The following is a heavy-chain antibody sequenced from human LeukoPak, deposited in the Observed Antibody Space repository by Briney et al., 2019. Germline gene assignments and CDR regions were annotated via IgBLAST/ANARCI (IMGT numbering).Heavy chain of an antibody. CDR3: AREDVVVPAAPPGDYYGMDV. CDR2: IIPIFNTP. Sequence: SVKVSCKTSGELFNNKPVNWMRQAPGQGLEWVGVIIPIFNTPYYAQKFQGRVTITADESTSTAYMELSSLRSEDTAVYYCAREDVVVPAAPPGDYYGMDVWGQGTTVTVSS. D-gene: IGHD2-2*01. J-gene: IGHJ6*02. CDR1: GELFNNKP. V-gene: IGHV1-69*01.